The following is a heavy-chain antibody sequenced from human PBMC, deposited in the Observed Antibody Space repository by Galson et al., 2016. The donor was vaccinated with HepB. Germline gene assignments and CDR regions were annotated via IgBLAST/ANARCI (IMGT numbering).Heavy chain of an antibody. CDR1: GFNLRNYY. CDR3: ARDRTSRAAVEL. Sequence: SLRLSCAASGFNLRNYYMTWIRQAPGKGLEWVSCISSSGSSANYADSVKGRFTISRDNVKNSLYLQMNSLRAEDTAVYYCARDRTSRAAVELWGQGTLVSVSS. CDR2: ISSSGSSA. D-gene: IGHD6-25*01. J-gene: IGHJ4*02. V-gene: IGHV3-11*06.